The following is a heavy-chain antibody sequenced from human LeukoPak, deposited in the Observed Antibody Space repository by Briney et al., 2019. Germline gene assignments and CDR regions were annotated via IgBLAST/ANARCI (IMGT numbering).Heavy chain of an antibody. V-gene: IGHV3-30*07. CDR1: GFTFSSYA. J-gene: IGHJ4*02. Sequence: GGSLRLSCAASGFTFSSYAMHWVRQAPGKGLEWVAVISYDGSNKYYADSVKGRFTISRDNSKNTLYLQMNSLRAEDTAVYYCAKVRTYYYDSSGYGKHFDYWGQGTLVTVSS. CDR3: AKVRTYYYDSSGYGKHFDY. D-gene: IGHD3-22*01. CDR2: ISYDGSNK.